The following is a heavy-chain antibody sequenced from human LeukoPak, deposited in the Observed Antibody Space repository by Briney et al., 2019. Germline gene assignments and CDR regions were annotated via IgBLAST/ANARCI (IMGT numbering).Heavy chain of an antibody. Sequence: PGGSLRLSCAASGFTFSSYYMSWIRQPPGKGLEWIGSIYYSGSTYYNPSLKSRVTISVDTSKNQFSLKLSSVTAADTAVYYCARTRYYYNSRSYGAPYYFDYWGQGTLVTVSS. J-gene: IGHJ4*02. CDR1: GFTFSSYY. CDR3: ARTRYYYNSRSYGAPYYFDY. V-gene: IGHV4-39*01. CDR2: IYYSGST. D-gene: IGHD3-10*01.